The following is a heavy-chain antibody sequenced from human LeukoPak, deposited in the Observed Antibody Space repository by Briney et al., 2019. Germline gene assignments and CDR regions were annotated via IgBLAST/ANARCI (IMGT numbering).Heavy chain of an antibody. CDR1: GGSFSGYY. Sequence: PSETLSLTCAVYGGSFSGYYWSWIRQPPGKGLEWIGEINHSGSTNYNPSLKSRVTISVDASKNQFSLKLSSVTAADTAVYYCARVGHDYVWGSYRWIYYYYGMDVWGQGTTVTVSS. V-gene: IGHV4-34*01. CDR2: INHSGST. D-gene: IGHD3-16*02. CDR3: ARVGHDYVWGSYRWIYYYYGMDV. J-gene: IGHJ6*02.